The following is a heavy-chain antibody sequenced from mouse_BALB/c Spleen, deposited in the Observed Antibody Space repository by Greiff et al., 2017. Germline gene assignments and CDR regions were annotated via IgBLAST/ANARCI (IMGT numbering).Heavy chain of an antibody. J-gene: IGHJ3*01. CDR2: IDPENGNT. CDR3: ASFAY. V-gene: IGHV14-1*02. CDR1: GFNIKDYY. Sequence: VQLKESGAELVRPGALVKLSCKASGFNIKDYYMHWVKQRPEQGLEWIGWIDPENGNTIYDPKFQGKASITADTSSNTAYLQLSSLTSEDTAVYYCASFAYWGQGTLVTVSA.